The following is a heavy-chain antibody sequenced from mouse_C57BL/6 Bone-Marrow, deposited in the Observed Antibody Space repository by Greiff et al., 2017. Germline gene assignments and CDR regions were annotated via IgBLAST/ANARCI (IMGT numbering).Heavy chain of an antibody. CDR1: GYTFTSYW. CDR3: ARWGLRRRKAAGYFDY. D-gene: IGHD2-2*01. V-gene: IGHV1-7*01. CDR2: INPSSGYT. Sequence: VQLQQSGAELAKPGASVKLSCKASGYTFTSYWMHWVKQRPGQGLEWIGYINPSSGYTKYNQKFKDKAPLTADKSSSTAYMQLSSLTYEDSAVYYCARWGLRRRKAAGYFDYWGQGTTLTVSS. J-gene: IGHJ2*01.